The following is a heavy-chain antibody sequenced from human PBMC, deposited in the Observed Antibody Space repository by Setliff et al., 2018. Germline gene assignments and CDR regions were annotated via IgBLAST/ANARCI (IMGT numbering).Heavy chain of an antibody. CDR1: GFTFDDYG. V-gene: IGHV3-7*01. J-gene: IGHJ4*02. D-gene: IGHD3-22*01. CDR3: VRDCGWYYYDSSGYYDY. CDR2: IKQDGSVK. Sequence: GGSLRLSCAASGFTFDDYGMSWVRQAPGKGLEWVANIKQDGSVKNYVDSVKCRFTISRDNAKNSLDLQMDSLRGEDTAVYYCVRDCGWYYYDSSGYYDYWGQGTLVTVSS.